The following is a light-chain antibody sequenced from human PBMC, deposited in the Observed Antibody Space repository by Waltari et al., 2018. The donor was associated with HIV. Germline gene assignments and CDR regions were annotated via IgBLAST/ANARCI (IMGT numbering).Light chain of an antibody. J-gene: IGKJ2*01. CDR3: QQTYSSPFT. CDR1: QTISTY. Sequence: DIQMTQSPSSLSASVGDRVTITCRASQTISTYLHWYQQKPGKAPKLLIYAASSFQSGVPSTFSGSGSGTDFTLTISSLQPEDFATYYCQQTYSSPFTFGQGTKLEFK. V-gene: IGKV1-39*01. CDR2: AAS.